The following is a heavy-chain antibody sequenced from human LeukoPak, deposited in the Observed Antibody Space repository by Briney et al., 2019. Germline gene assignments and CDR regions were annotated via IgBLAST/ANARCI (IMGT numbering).Heavy chain of an antibody. V-gene: IGHV1-2*02. Sequence: GASVKVSCKASGYTFTGYYMHWVRQAPGQGLEWMGWINPNSGGTNYAQKFQGRVTMTRDTSISTAYMELSRLRSDDTAVYYCARDYQQMATILRYFYFDYWGQGTLVTVSS. J-gene: IGHJ4*02. CDR1: GYTFTGYY. CDR3: ARDYQQMATILRYFYFDY. CDR2: INPNSGGT. D-gene: IGHD5-24*01.